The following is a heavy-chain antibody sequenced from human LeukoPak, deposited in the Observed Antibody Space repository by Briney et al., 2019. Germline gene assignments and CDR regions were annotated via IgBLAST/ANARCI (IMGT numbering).Heavy chain of an antibody. J-gene: IGHJ4*02. CDR1: GYSISSGFY. CDR2: IYHSGST. Sequence: PSETLSLTCTVPGYSISSGFYWGWIRQPPGKGLEWIGSIYHSGSTYYNPSLKSRVTISVDTSKNQFSLKLSSVTAADTAVYYCARLSTRDYYDSSGYYLPDYWGQGTLVTVSS. D-gene: IGHD3-22*01. V-gene: IGHV4-38-2*02. CDR3: ARLSTRDYYDSSGYYLPDY.